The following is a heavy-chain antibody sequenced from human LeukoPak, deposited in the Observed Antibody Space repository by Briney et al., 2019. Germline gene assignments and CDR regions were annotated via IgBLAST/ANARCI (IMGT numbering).Heavy chain of an antibody. D-gene: IGHD1-7*01. Sequence: GWSLRLSCAASGFTVDDYGMSWVRQAPGKGLEWVSCINWNGGSTGYADSVKGRFTISRDNAKNSLYLQMNSLRAEDTALYYCASNYRRYMDVWGKGTTVTVSS. J-gene: IGHJ6*03. V-gene: IGHV3-20*04. CDR2: INWNGGST. CDR3: ASNYRRYMDV. CDR1: GFTVDDYG.